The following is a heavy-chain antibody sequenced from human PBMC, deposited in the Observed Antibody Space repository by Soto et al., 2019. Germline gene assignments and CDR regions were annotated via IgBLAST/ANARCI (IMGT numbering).Heavy chain of an antibody. Sequence: QVQLVQSGAEVKKPGSSVRVSCKVSGGTFISHAINWLRQAPGQGLEWMGVIIPVTETPNNAEKFQGRVTITADKSTTTVYMELSSLTFDDTAVYYCAGTYDTSGDYPYYFDYWGQGSLVTVSS. CDR2: IIPVTETP. J-gene: IGHJ4*02. CDR3: AGTYDTSGDYPYYFDY. CDR1: GGTFISHA. V-gene: IGHV1-69*06. D-gene: IGHD3-22*01.